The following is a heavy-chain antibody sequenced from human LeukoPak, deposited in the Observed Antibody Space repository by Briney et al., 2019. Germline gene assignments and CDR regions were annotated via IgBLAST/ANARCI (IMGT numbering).Heavy chain of an antibody. V-gene: IGHV3-23*01. J-gene: IGHJ4*02. Sequence: GASLRLSCAASGFTFSSYAMSWVRQAPGKGLEGASGISRSGGSTNYADSVKGRFTISRDNSKSTLYLQMNSLRAEDTAVYYCARGSYYGYYYFDYWGQGTLVTVSS. CDR3: ARGSYYGYYYFDY. CDR2: ISRSGGST. CDR1: GFTFSSYA. D-gene: IGHD1-26*01.